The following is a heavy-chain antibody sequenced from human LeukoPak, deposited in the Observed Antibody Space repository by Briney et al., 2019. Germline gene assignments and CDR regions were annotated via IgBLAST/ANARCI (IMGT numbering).Heavy chain of an antibody. Sequence: GGSLRLSCAASGFTFGNFGMHWVRQAPGKGLEWVTVISFDGANQYYADFLQGRFTISRDNSRNMLYLHMSSLRPEDTAIYYCARELPFRVKYYFDSWGRGTLVTVSS. CDR2: ISFDGANQ. CDR1: GFTFGNFG. J-gene: IGHJ4*02. V-gene: IGHV3-30*03. D-gene: IGHD2-21*02. CDR3: ARELPFRVKYYFDS.